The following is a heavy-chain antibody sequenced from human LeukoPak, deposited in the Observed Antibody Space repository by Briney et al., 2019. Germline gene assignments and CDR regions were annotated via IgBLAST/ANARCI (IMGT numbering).Heavy chain of an antibody. CDR2: IYHSGFT. CDR3: ATTPVGSTRFFDF. D-gene: IGHD1-26*01. J-gene: IGHJ4*02. V-gene: IGHV4-30-2*01. Sequence: PSETQSLTCTVSGGFIGDGGYYWSWIRQPPGKGLEWIGYIYHSGFTSYNPSLKSRVTVSVDRSENQFSLKLNFVTAADTAIYYCATTPVGSTRFFDFWGPGTLLSVSS. CDR1: GGFIGDGGYY.